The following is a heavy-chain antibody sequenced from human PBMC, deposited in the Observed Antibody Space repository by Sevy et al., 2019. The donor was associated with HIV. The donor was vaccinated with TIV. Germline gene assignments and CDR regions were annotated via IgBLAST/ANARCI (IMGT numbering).Heavy chain of an antibody. V-gene: IGHV3-30-3*01. Sequence: GGSLRLSCAASGFTFSSYAMHWVRQAPGKGLEWVAVISYDGSNKYYADSVKGRFTISRDNSKNTLYLQMNSLRAEDTAGYYCARELSSGWSTGVYYYGMDVWGQGTTVTVSS. J-gene: IGHJ6*02. CDR1: GFTFSSYA. CDR3: ARELSSGWSTGVYYYGMDV. D-gene: IGHD6-19*01. CDR2: ISYDGSNK.